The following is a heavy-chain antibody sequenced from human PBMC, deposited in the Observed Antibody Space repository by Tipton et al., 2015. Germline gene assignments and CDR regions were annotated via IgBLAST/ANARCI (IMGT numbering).Heavy chain of an antibody. J-gene: IGHJ3*02. CDR3: AGDSTSLESGIRYDGSGYYAFDI. D-gene: IGHD3-22*01. V-gene: IGHV4-59*01. CDR2: IYHSGST. Sequence: PGLVKPSETLSLTCTVSGGSISSYYWSWIRQPPGKGLEWIGSIYHSGSTNYNPSLKSRVSISVDTSKNQFSLKLSSVTAADTAVYYCAGDSTSLESGIRYDGSGYYAFDIWGQGTMVTVSS. CDR1: GGSISSYY.